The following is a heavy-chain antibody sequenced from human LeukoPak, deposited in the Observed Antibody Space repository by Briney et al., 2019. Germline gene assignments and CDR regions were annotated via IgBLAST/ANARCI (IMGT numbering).Heavy chain of an antibody. D-gene: IGHD6-13*01. CDR2: INPNSGGT. Sequence: GASVKVSCKASGYTFTGYYMHWVRQAPGQGLEWMGWINPNSGGTNYAQNFQGRVTMTRDTSIGTAYMELSRLRSDDTAVYYCARGAFQGSSRFDYWGQGTLVTVSS. CDR3: ARGAFQGSSRFDY. J-gene: IGHJ4*02. V-gene: IGHV1-2*02. CDR1: GYTFTGYY.